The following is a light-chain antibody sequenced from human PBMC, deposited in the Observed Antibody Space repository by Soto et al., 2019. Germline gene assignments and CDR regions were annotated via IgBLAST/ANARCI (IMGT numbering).Light chain of an antibody. Sequence: EIVLPQSPGTLSLSPGERATLSCRASQSVSSNYLAWYQQKRGQAPRLLIYGASSRATGIPTRFSGSGSGTGFTLTISRLEPEDFAVYYCQQYDTSPRTFGQGTKVEI. CDR1: QSVSSNY. V-gene: IGKV3-20*01. CDR3: QQYDTSPRT. CDR2: GAS. J-gene: IGKJ1*01.